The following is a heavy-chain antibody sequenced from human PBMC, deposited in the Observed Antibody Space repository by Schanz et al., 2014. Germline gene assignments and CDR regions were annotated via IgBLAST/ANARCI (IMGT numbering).Heavy chain of an antibody. CDR1: GGSVSSSFY. Sequence: QVQLQESGPGLVKPSETLSLTCSVSGGSVSSSFYWTWIRQPPGKGLEWIGYVYYGGRTNYNPSLRSRVTIPADTSKTHFSRKLNSVTAADTAVYYCARSTYDFWSAFDYWGQGILVAVSS. CDR2: VYYGGRT. J-gene: IGHJ4*02. CDR3: ARSTYDFWSAFDY. D-gene: IGHD3-3*01. V-gene: IGHV4-59*08.